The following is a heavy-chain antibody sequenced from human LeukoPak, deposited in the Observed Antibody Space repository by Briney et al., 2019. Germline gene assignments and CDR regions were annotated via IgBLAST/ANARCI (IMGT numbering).Heavy chain of an antibody. V-gene: IGHV3-33*01. Sequence: GGSLRLSCAASGFTFSNYGMHWVRQAPGKGLEWVALIWYDGSNKYYTDSVKGRLTISRDNSKDTLFLQMNSLRAEDTAVYYCAREGPRGNSQLDYWGQGTLVTVFS. CDR2: IWYDGSNK. CDR3: AREGPRGNSQLDY. CDR1: GFTFSNYG. D-gene: IGHD1-1*01. J-gene: IGHJ4*02.